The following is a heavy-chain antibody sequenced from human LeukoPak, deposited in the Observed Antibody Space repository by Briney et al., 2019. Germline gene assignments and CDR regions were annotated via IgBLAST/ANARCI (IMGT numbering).Heavy chain of an antibody. CDR1: GGSISSGSSA. V-gene: IGHV4-30-2*01. Sequence: SETLSLTCTVSGGSISSGSSAWSWIRQPPGKGLEWIGYIYLSGTTYRNPSLKSRVTISLDRSKHQFSLNLKSVTAADTAVYFCARAVYYYDSSGYYYGVYFDYWGQGTLVTVSP. CDR2: IYLSGTT. D-gene: IGHD3-22*01. CDR3: ARAVYYYDSSGYYYGVYFDY. J-gene: IGHJ4*02.